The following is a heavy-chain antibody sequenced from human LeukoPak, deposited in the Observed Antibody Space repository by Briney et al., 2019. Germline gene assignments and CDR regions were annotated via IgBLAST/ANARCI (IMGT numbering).Heavy chain of an antibody. CDR3: AREGQDSSGYWCLDH. V-gene: IGHV4-61*01. D-gene: IGHD3-22*01. Sequence: PSETLSLTCAVSGGSISISSHYWSWIRRPPGKGLEWIGYVYYSGSTTYNPSLKSRVTMSVDTSKNQFSLKLTSVTAADTAVYYCAREGQDSSGYWCLDHWGQGTLATVSS. CDR1: GGSISISSHY. J-gene: IGHJ4*02. CDR2: VYYSGST.